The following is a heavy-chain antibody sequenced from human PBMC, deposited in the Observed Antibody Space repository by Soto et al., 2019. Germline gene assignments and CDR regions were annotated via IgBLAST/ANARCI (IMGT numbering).Heavy chain of an antibody. D-gene: IGHD6-13*01. V-gene: IGHV3-23*01. Sequence: PWGSLRLSWAASGYTFSGYAMSWVRPAPGKGLEWVSAISGSGGSTYYADSVKGRFTISRDNSKNTLYLQMNSLRAEDTAVYYCAKVGAAADYYFDYWGQGTLVTVSS. CDR2: ISGSGGST. CDR1: GYTFSGYA. CDR3: AKVGAAADYYFDY. J-gene: IGHJ4*02.